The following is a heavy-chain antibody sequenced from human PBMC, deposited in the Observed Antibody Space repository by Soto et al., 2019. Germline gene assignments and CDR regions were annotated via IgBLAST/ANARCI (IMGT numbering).Heavy chain of an antibody. D-gene: IGHD2-2*01. J-gene: IGHJ3*02. CDR3: ARGTSSRDAFDI. V-gene: IGHV3-53*01. CDR2: IYSGGST. CDR1: GFTVSSNY. Sequence: GGSLRLSCAASGFTVSSNYMSWVRQAPGKGLEWVSDIYSGGSTYYADSVKGRFTISRDNSKNTLYIQMNSVRAEDTAVYYCARGTSSRDAFDIWGQGTMVTVSS.